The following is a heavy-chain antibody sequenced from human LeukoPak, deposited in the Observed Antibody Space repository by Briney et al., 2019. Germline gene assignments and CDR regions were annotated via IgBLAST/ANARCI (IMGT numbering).Heavy chain of an antibody. Sequence: PGGSLRLSCAASGFTFSSYWMHWVRQAPGKGLVWVSRINSDGSTTTYADSVKGRFTISRDNARNTLYLQMNSLGAEDTAVYYCARVTWNYVPFDYWGQGTLVTASS. CDR1: GFTFSSYW. V-gene: IGHV3-74*01. J-gene: IGHJ4*02. CDR2: INSDGSTT. CDR3: ARVTWNYVPFDY. D-gene: IGHD3-16*01.